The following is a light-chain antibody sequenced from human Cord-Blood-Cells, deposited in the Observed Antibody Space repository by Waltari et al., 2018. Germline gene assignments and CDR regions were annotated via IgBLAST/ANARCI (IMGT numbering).Light chain of an antibody. CDR1: PSVSSY. J-gene: IGKJ4*01. Sequence: ALTQSPATLSSSPGERATLSCRASPSVSSYVAWYQQNPGQAPRLLIYDASNRATGIPARFSGSGSGTDFTLTISSLEPEDFAVYYCQQRSNWPLTFGGGTKVEIK. V-gene: IGKV3-11*01. CDR2: DAS. CDR3: QQRSNWPLT.